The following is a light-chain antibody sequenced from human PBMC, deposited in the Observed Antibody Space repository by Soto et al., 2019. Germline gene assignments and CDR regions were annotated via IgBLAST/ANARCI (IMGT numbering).Light chain of an antibody. V-gene: IGKV4-1*01. CDR3: QQYYSLPYT. J-gene: IGKJ2*01. CDR1: QSVLYSSTNKNQ. Sequence: DIVMTQAPDSLAVSLGERATINCKSSQSVLYSSTNKNQFAWYQQKPGQPPKLLISWTSTRESGVPDRCSGSGSGTDFTLTSSSLQAEDVAVYYCQQYYSLPYTFGQGTKLEIK. CDR2: WTS.